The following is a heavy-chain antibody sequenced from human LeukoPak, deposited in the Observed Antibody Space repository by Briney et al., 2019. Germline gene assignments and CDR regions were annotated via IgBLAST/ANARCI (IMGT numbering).Heavy chain of an antibody. CDR2: IGGRGFTT. J-gene: IGHJ5*02. D-gene: IGHD5-18*01. CDR3: ARAGGYSENWWFDP. CDR1: GFSFSSYA. V-gene: IGHV3-23*01. Sequence: PGGSLRLSCAASGFSFSSYATSWARQAPGKGLEWVSAIGGRGFTTSYADSVKGRFTISRDNSNNTLYLQMNSLRAEDTVIYYCARAGGYSENWWFDPWGQGTLVTVSS.